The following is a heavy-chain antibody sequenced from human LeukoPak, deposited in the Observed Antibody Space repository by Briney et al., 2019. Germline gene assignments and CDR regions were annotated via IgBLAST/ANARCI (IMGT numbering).Heavy chain of an antibody. CDR3: ARETGPQHSSSSVDY. CDR1: GFTFSGFG. Sequence: PGGSLRLSCAASGFTFSGFGMHWVRQAPGKGLEWVALISYDGSDKYYADSVKGRFTVSRDDSQNTLYLQMNSLRAEDTAVYYCARETGPQHSSSSVDYWGQGTLVTVSS. D-gene: IGHD6-6*01. J-gene: IGHJ4*02. CDR2: ISYDGSDK. V-gene: IGHV3-30*03.